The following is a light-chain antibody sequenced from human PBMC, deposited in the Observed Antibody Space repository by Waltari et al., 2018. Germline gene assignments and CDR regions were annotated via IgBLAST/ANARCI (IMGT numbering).Light chain of an antibody. J-gene: IGLJ1*01. V-gene: IGLV2-14*01. CDR2: EVS. CDR1: RMYLGGYNH. CDR3: ISFTSRNTHV. Sequence: QSALTQPASVSGSPGPSSTLSCPGTRMYLGGYNHVPWYQQYPGKAPNLIIYEVSNRPSGVSNRFSGSKSGDSASLTISGLQAEDEADYYCISFTSRNTHVFGTGTKVTVL.